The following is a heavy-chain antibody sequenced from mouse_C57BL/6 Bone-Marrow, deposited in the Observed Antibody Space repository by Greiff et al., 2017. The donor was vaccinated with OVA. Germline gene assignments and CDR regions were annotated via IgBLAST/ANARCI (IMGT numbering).Heavy chain of an antibody. D-gene: IGHD2-12*01. V-gene: IGHV7-1*01. J-gene: IGHJ2*01. CDR3: ARGRRRVDY. CDR2: SRNKANDYTT. CDR1: GFTFSDFY. Sequence: EVMLVESGGGLVQSGRSLRLSCATSGFTFSDFYMEWVRQAPGKGLEWIAASRNKANDYTTEYSASVKGRFIVSRDTSQSILYLQMNALRAEDTAIYYCARGRRRVDYWGQGTTLTVSS.